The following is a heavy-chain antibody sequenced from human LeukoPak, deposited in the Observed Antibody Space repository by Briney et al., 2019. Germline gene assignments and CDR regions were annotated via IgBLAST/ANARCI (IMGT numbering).Heavy chain of an antibody. CDR1: GFTFSSYW. D-gene: IGHD2-2*01. V-gene: IGHV3-7*03. Sequence: GGSLRLSCAGSGFTFSSYWMSWVRQAPGKGLEWVANIRQDGNEKYYVDSVKGRFTISRDNAKKSLYLQMNSLRAEDTAMYYCATQPAAADVDYWGQGTLVTVSS. CDR3: ATQPAAADVDY. CDR2: IRQDGNEK. J-gene: IGHJ4*02.